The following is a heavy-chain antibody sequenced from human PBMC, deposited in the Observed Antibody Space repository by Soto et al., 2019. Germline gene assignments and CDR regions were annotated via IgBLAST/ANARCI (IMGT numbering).Heavy chain of an antibody. CDR2: ISSSGSTI. D-gene: IGHD3-3*01. V-gene: IGHV3-48*03. CDR3: ARGQGYYDFWSGYYYFDY. J-gene: IGHJ4*02. CDR1: GFTCSSYE. Sequence: GGSVKVSCAASGFTCSSYEMNWVRQAPGKGLEWVSYISSSGSTIYYADSVKGRFTISRDNAKNSLYLQMNSLRAEDTAVYYCARGQGYYDFWSGYYYFDYWGQGTLVTVSS.